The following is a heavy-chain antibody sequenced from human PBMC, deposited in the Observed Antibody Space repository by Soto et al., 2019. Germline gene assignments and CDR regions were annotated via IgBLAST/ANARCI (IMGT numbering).Heavy chain of an antibody. CDR3: AKDLPVYCTNGACLLDY. V-gene: IGHV3-30*18. Sequence: GGSLRLSCAASGFTFSSYGMHWVRQAPGKGLEWVAVISYDGSNKYYADSVKGRFTISRDNSKNTLYLQMNSLRAEDTAVYYCAKDLPVYCTNGACLLDYWGQGTLVTVSS. D-gene: IGHD2-8*01. J-gene: IGHJ4*02. CDR2: ISYDGSNK. CDR1: GFTFSSYG.